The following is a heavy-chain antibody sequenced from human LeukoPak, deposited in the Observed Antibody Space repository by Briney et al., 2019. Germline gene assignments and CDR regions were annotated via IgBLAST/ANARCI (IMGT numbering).Heavy chain of an antibody. V-gene: IGHV1-46*01. CDR2: INPSGGST. J-gene: IGHJ6*03. CDR3: ATWGQQLDYYHYMDV. D-gene: IGHD6-13*01. Sequence: ASVKVSCKASGYTFTSYYMHWVRQAPGQGLEWMGIINPSGGSTSYAQKFQGRVTMTRDMSTSTVYMELSSLRSEDTAVYYCATWGQQLDYYHYMDVWGKGTTVTVSS. CDR1: GYTFTSYY.